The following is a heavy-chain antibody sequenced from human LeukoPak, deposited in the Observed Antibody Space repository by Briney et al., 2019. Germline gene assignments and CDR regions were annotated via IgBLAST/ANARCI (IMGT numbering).Heavy chain of an antibody. CDR3: ARGTMIVSY. CDR2: IYYSGST. D-gene: IGHD3-22*01. CDR1: GGSVSSGSYY. V-gene: IGHV4-61*01. J-gene: IGHJ4*02. Sequence: SETLSLTCTVSGGSVSSGSYYWSWIRQPPGKGLEWIGYIYYSGSTNYNPSLKSRVTISVDTSKNQFSLKLSSVTAADTAVYYCARGTMIVSYWGQGTLVTVSS.